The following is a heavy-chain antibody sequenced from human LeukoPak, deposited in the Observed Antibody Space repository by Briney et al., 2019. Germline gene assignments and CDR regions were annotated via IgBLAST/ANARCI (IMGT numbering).Heavy chain of an antibody. Sequence: GASVKVSCKASGYTFTSYYMHWVRQAPGLGLEWMGIINPSGGSTSYAQKFQGRVTMTRGTSTSTVYMELSSLRSEDTAVYYCARGPGRYDFWSGYPSGVYDYWGQGTLVTVSS. CDR2: INPSGGST. J-gene: IGHJ4*02. V-gene: IGHV1-46*03. CDR1: GYTFTSYY. CDR3: ARGPGRYDFWSGYPSGVYDY. D-gene: IGHD3-3*01.